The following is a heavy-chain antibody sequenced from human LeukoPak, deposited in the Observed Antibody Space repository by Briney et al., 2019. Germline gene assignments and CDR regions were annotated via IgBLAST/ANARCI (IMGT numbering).Heavy chain of an antibody. J-gene: IGHJ4*02. CDR1: GDSISSGRYY. Sequence: SQTLSLTCTVSGDSISSGRYYWTWLRQPAGKALEWIGRIHTSGDNNYSPSLKSRVTISRDTSKNQFSLRLTSVAAADTAVYYCVRDWNGDYFDYWGQGTLVSVSS. V-gene: IGHV4-61*02. D-gene: IGHD1-1*01. CDR3: VRDWNGDYFDY. CDR2: IHTSGDN.